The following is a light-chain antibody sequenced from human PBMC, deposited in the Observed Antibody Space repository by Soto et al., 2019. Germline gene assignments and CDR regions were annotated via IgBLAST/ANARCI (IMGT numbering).Light chain of an antibody. CDR2: STN. CDR3: ALYMGSGILV. Sequence: QTVVTQEPSFSVSPGRTVTLTCGLSSGAVSTSYYPSWYQQTPGQAPRTLIYSTNTRSSGVPDRFSGSILGNKAALTITGAEADDEADYCCALYMGSGILVFGGGTQLTVL. V-gene: IGLV8-61*01. J-gene: IGLJ3*02. CDR1: SGAVSTSYY.